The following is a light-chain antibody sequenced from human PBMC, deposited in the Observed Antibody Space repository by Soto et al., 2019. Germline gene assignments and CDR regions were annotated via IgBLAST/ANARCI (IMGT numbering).Light chain of an antibody. J-gene: IGLJ7*01. CDR3: SSYVGRTYAV. CDR1: GSDVGGYNY. V-gene: IGLV2-8*01. CDR2: EVN. Sequence: QCALTQPPSASGSPGQSVTISCSGTGSDVGGYNYVSWYQQHPGKAPQLMIYEVNKRPSGVPDRFSGSKSGNTASLTVSGLQAEDEADYYCSSYVGRTYAVSGGGTQLTVL.